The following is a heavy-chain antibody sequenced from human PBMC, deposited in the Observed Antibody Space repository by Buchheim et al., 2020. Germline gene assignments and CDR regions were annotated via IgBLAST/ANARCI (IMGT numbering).Heavy chain of an antibody. D-gene: IGHD2-15*01. CDR2: IKQDGSEK. J-gene: IGHJ6*02. CDR1: GFTFSSYW. CDR3: ARFIVVVVAANLNYYYGMDV. V-gene: IGHV3-7*01. Sequence: EVQLVESGGGLVQPGGSLRLSCAASGFTFSSYWMSWVRQAPGKGLEWVANIKQDGSEKYYVDSVKGRFTISRENAKNSLYLQMNSLRAEDTAVYYCARFIVVVVAANLNYYYGMDVWGQGTT.